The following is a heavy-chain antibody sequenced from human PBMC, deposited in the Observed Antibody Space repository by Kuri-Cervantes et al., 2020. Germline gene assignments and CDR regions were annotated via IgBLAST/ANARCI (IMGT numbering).Heavy chain of an antibody. J-gene: IGHJ6*02. CDR2: ISSSSSYI. CDR1: GFTFSSYS. CDR3: ARDLSPGSYSYYYYYYSMDV. Sequence: GGSLRLSCAASGFTFSSYSMNWVRQAPGKGLEWVSSISSSSSYIYYADSVKGRFTISRDNAKNSLYLQMNSLRAEDTAVYYCARDLSPGSYSYYYYYYSMDVWGQGTTVTVSS. V-gene: IGHV3-21*01. D-gene: IGHD3-10*01.